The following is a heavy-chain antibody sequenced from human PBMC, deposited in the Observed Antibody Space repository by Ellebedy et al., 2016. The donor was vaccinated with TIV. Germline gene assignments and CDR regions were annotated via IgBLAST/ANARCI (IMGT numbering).Heavy chain of an antibody. CDR1: GYTFTAYY. Sequence: AASVKVSCKASGYTFTAYYMHWLRQAPGQRPEWMGSINPNTGDTHYAQKFQGRVTMTRDTSINTAYLDLTSLTSDDTGVFYCARDVAVSYGDVTYGFDNWGQGTMVAVSS. CDR3: ARDVAVSYGDVTYGFDN. J-gene: IGHJ3*02. D-gene: IGHD4-17*01. CDR2: INPNTGDT. V-gene: IGHV1-2*02.